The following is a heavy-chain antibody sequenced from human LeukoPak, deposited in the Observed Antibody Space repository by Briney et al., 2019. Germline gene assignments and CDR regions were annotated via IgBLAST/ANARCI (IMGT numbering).Heavy chain of an antibody. D-gene: IGHD4-23*01. CDR2: VRGDDGSA. V-gene: IGHV3-23*01. J-gene: IGHJ4*02. CDR3: AREFSGNAVYDY. CDR1: GFALRSYA. Sequence: GGSLRLSCEVSGFALRSYAMNWVRQAPGKGLEWVSGVRGDDGSAFYADSVKGRFTISRDNSKNTLCLQMDSLRAEDTAVYYCAREFSGNAVYDYWGQGTLVTVSS.